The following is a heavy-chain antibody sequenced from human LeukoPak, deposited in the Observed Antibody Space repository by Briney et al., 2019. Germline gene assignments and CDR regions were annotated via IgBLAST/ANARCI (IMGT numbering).Heavy chain of an antibody. CDR1: GFTFSSYA. J-gene: IGHJ4*02. CDR2: ISYDGSNK. CDR3: AEPYGDHVGY. D-gene: IGHD4-17*01. V-gene: IGHV3-30-3*01. Sequence: GGSLRLSCAASGFTFSSYAMHWVRQAPGKGLEWVAVISYDGSNKYYADSVKGRFTISRDNSKNTLYLQMNSLRAEDTAVYYCAEPYGDHVGYWGQGTLVTVSS.